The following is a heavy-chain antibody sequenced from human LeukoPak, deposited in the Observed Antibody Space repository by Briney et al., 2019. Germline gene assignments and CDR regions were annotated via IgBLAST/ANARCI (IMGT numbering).Heavy chain of an antibody. CDR2: ISSYNGDT. CDR3: ARGVYYYVLGP. J-gene: IGHJ4*02. Sequence: ASVKVSCKASGYTFTSYGISWVRQAPGQGLEWMGWISSYNGDTKYAQKLQGRVTMATDTSTSTAYMELRSLRSDDTAVYYCARGVYYYVLGPWGQGTLVTVSS. CDR1: GYTFTSYG. V-gene: IGHV1-18*01. D-gene: IGHD3-10*02.